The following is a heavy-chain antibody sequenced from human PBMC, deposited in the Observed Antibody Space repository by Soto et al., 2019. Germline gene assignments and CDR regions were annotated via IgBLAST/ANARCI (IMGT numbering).Heavy chain of an antibody. D-gene: IGHD4-17*01. CDR3: ASAGLRFSSYYYGMDV. CDR2: INPNSGGT. J-gene: IGHJ6*01. V-gene: IGHV1-2*02. Sequence: RASVKVSCKASGYTFTGYYIHWVRQAPGQGLEWMGWINPNSGGTNYAQKFQGRGTMTRGTSISTAYMELSRLRSDDTAVFYCASAGLRFSSYYYGMDVWGQGTTVP. CDR1: GYTFTGYY.